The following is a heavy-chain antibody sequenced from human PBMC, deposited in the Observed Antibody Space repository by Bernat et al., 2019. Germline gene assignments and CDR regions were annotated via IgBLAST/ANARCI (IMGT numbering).Heavy chain of an antibody. CDR2: IFYSGST. CDR1: GGSISSVSYY. CDR3: ATNSRELTTVTYFDY. J-gene: IGHJ4*02. D-gene: IGHD4-11*01. V-gene: IGHV4-39*01. Sequence: QLQLQESGPGLVKPSQTLSLTCTVSGGSISSVSYYWGWIRQPPGKGLEWIGSIFYSGSTYYNPSLKSRVTISVDTSKNQFSLKLSYVTAADTAVYYCATNSRELTTVTYFDYWGQGTLVTVSS.